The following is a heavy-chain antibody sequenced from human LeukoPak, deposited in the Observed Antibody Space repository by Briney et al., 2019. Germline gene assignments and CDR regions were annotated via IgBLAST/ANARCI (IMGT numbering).Heavy chain of an antibody. J-gene: IGHJ5*02. V-gene: IGHV4-59*01. CDR2: IYYNDNT. CDR1: GGSISSYY. CDR3: ARGRYYGSGSRVWFDP. D-gene: IGHD3-10*01. Sequence: SETLSLTCTVSGGSISSYYWSWIRQPPGKGLEWIGYIYYNDNTNYNPSLKSRVNISMDTSTNQFSLRLSSVTAADTAMYYCARGRYYGSGSRVWFDPWGPGTLIIVSS.